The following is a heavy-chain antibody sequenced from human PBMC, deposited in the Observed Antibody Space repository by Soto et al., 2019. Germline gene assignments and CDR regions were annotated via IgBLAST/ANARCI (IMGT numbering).Heavy chain of an antibody. J-gene: IGHJ6*02. CDR3: AKDIALVRGVILDMAV. D-gene: IGHD3-10*01. CDR2: TSYDGDKE. V-gene: IGHV3-30*18. Sequence: QVQLVESGGGVVQPGRSLRLSCAASGFIFSNYGMHWVRQAPGKGLEWVAVTSYDGDKEYYADSVKGRFTISRDNSKNTLYLQMRSRRLEDTAVYYCAKDIALVRGVILDMAVWGQGTTVTV. CDR1: GFIFSNYG.